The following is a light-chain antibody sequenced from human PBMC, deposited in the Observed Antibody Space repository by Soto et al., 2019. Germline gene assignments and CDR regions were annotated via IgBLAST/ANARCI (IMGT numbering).Light chain of an antibody. CDR3: SSYTTSNTLA. J-gene: IGLJ2*01. V-gene: IGLV2-14*01. Sequence: QSVLTQPASVSGSPGQSITISCTGTRSDIGASIYVSWFQQYPGEAPKCMIYDVNNRPSGVSNRFSGSKSVSTASLTISGLQAEDEAVYYCSSYTTSNTLALGGGTKLTVL. CDR2: DVN. CDR1: RSDIGASIY.